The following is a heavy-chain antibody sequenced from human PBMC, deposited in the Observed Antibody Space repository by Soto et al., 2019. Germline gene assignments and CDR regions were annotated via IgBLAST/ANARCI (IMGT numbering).Heavy chain of an antibody. V-gene: IGHV4-59*11. Sequence: SETLSLTCTVSGGSIRGLYGIGIRQSPGKGLEWIGYIFYTGSTNYNPSLKSRVTLSVDTSKNQFSLRLSSVTAADTAVYYCARVGSSGWSPDYWGQGTLVTVSS. J-gene: IGHJ4*02. CDR3: ARVGSSGWSPDY. CDR2: IFYTGST. CDR1: GGSIRGLY. D-gene: IGHD6-19*01.